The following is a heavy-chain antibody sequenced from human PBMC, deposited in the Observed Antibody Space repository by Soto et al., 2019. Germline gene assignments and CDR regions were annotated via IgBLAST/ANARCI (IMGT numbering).Heavy chain of an antibody. CDR3: ARVVPRGGDYFRACWDSWFDP. CDR2: ISAYNGNT. CDR1: GYTFTSYG. V-gene: IGHV1-18*01. Sequence: ASVKVSCKASGYTFTSYGISWVRQAPGQGLEWMGWISAYNGNTNYAQKLQGRVTMTTDTSTSTAYMELRSLRSDDTAVYYCARVVPRGGDYFRACWDSWFDPWGKGTLVPVAS. D-gene: IGHD2-21*02. J-gene: IGHJ5*02.